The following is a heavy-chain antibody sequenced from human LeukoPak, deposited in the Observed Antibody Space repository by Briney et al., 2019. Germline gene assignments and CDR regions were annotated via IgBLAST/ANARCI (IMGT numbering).Heavy chain of an antibody. CDR3: ATEGGSLEKINY. CDR1: GFTFSNYG. V-gene: IGHV3-33*01. CDR2: IWYDGSNK. J-gene: IGHJ4*02. D-gene: IGHD5-24*01. Sequence: PGRSLRLSCAASGFTFSNYGMHWVRQAPGKGLEWVAVIWYDGSNKYYADSVKGRFTISRDNSKNTLYLQMNSLRAEDTAVYYCATEGGSLEKINYWGQGTLVTVSS.